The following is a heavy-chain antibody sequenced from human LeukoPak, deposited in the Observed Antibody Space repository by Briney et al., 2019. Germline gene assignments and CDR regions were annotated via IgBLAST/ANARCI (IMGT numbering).Heavy chain of an antibody. CDR2: IYSGGGT. CDR3: ARASTYYDSSGYFDY. CDR1: GFTVSSNY. Sequence: GGSLRLSCAASGFTVSSNYMSWVRQAPGKGLEWVSVIYSGGGTYYADSVKGRFTISRDNSKNTLYLQMNSLRAEDTAVYYCARASTYYDSSGYFDYWGQGTLVTVSS. J-gene: IGHJ4*02. D-gene: IGHD3-22*01. V-gene: IGHV3-66*01.